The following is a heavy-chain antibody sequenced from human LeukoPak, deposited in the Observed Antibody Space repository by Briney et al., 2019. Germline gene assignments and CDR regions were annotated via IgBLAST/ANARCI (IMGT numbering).Heavy chain of an antibody. D-gene: IGHD2-2*01. CDR3: AHFTRYCSSTRCSHYYYYMDV. Sequence: SGPTLVNPTQTLTLACTFSGFSPSTSGVGVGWIRQPPGKALEWLALISWNDEKYYSPSLKSRLTITRDISKNQVVLTMTNMDPVDTATYFCAHFTRYCSSTRCSHYYYYMDVWGKRTTVTVSS. CDR2: ISWNDEK. V-gene: IGHV2-5*01. CDR1: GFSPSTSGVG. J-gene: IGHJ6*03.